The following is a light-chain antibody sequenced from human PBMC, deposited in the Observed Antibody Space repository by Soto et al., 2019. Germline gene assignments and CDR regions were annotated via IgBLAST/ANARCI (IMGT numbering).Light chain of an antibody. CDR1: QSVLDTSNSKNY. CDR3: QQYDSTPYT. Sequence: DIGVTQSPDSLAVSLGERATINCKSSQSVLDTSNSKNYLAWYQQKAGQPPRLLISWATTRESGVPDRISGSGSGTDFTLTINSLQAEDVAVYFCQQYDSTPYTFGQGTKLEIK. J-gene: IGKJ2*01. V-gene: IGKV4-1*01. CDR2: WAT.